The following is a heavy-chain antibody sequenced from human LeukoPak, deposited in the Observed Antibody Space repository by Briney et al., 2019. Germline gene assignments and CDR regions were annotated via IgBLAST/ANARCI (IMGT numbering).Heavy chain of an antibody. CDR2: MNPNSGNT. CDR3: ARRGYSNYGVYYYYYMDV. Sequence: ASVKVSCKASGYTFTNFDINWVRQATGQGLEWMGWMNPNSGNTGYAQKFQGRVTITRNTSINTAYMELSSLRSEDTAVYYCARRGYSNYGVYYYYYMDVWGKGTTVTVSS. CDR1: GYTFTNFD. D-gene: IGHD4-11*01. V-gene: IGHV1-8*03. J-gene: IGHJ6*03.